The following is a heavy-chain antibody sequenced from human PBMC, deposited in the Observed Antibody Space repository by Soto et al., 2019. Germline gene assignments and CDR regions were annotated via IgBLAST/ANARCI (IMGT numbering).Heavy chain of an antibody. CDR1: GGSISSGGYS. CDR3: ARDHPHSYGVYYFDY. D-gene: IGHD5-18*01. V-gene: IGHV4-30-2*01. J-gene: IGHJ4*02. CDR2: IYHSGST. Sequence: SETLSLTCAVSGGSISSGGYSWSWIRQPPGKGLEWIGYIYHSGSTYYNPSLKSRVAISIDTSKKQLSLNLTSVTAADTAVYYCARDHPHSYGVYYFDYWGQGTPVTVSS.